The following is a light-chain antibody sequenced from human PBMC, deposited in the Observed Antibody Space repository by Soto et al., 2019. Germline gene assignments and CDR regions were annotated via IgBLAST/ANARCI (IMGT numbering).Light chain of an antibody. J-gene: IGKJ3*01. Sequence: DIQLTPSPSFLSASVGDRVTITCRARQGISTFLAWYQQRPGKAPKLLISAASTLQSGVPSRFSGSGSGTEFTLTSSSLQPEDFATYYCQQVISYPPGFGPGTKVDIK. CDR2: AAS. CDR1: QGISTF. CDR3: QQVISYPPG. V-gene: IGKV1-9*01.